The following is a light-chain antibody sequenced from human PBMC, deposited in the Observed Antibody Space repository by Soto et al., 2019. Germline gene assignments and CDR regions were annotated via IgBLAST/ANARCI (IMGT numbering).Light chain of an antibody. CDR1: QSVSSSY. V-gene: IGKV3-20*01. CDR3: QQYGSVPPWT. Sequence: IVFAQISGPLSFSPGERAHPLFRARQSVSSSYLAWYQHNPGQAPRLLIYGASSRATGIPDRFSGSGSGTDFTLTISRREPEDFAVYYCQQYGSVPPWTFGQGSKVDIK. CDR2: GAS. J-gene: IGKJ1*01.